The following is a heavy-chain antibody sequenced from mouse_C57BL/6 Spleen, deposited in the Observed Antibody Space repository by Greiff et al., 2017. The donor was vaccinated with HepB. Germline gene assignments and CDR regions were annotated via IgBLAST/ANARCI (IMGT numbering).Heavy chain of an antibody. D-gene: IGHD2-1*01. CDR3: ARGGIYYGNYGDAMDY. CDR2: IYPSDSET. J-gene: IGHJ4*01. CDR1: GYTFTSYW. Sequence: QVQLQQPGAELVRPGSSVKLSCKASGYTFTSYWMDWVKQRPGQGLEWIGNIYPSDSETHYNQKFKDKATLTVDKSSSTAYMQLSSLTSEDSAVYYCARGGIYYGNYGDAMDYWGQGTSVTVSS. V-gene: IGHV1-61*01.